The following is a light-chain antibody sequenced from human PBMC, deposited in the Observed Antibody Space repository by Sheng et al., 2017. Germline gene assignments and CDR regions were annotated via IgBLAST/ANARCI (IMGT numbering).Light chain of an antibody. Sequence: DIQMTQSPSSLSASVGDRVTITCRASQNIDKYLNWYQQSPGKAPRLLIYATSSLHSEVPSRFSGSSSGTQFTLTINNLQPEDFATYYCQQTYSGRTFGQGTKVEIK. J-gene: IGKJ1*01. CDR2: ATS. CDR1: QNIDKY. V-gene: IGKV1-39*01. CDR3: QQTYSGRT.